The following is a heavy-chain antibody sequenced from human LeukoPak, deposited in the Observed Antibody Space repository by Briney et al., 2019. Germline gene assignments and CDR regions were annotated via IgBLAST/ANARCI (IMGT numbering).Heavy chain of an antibody. CDR3: ARGSYYYGTY. Sequence: GGSLRLSCAASGFTFSSYAMHWVRQAPGKGLEWVAVISYDGSNKYYADSVKGRSTISRDNSKNTLYLQMNSLRAEDTAVYYCARGSYYYGTYWGQGTLVTVSS. D-gene: IGHD3-10*01. V-gene: IGHV3-30*04. CDR2: ISYDGSNK. CDR1: GFTFSSYA. J-gene: IGHJ4*02.